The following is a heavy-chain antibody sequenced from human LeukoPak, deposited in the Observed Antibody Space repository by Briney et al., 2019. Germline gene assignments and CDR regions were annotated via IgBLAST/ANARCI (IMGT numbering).Heavy chain of an antibody. CDR3: ATGGPQTSGEKRGLDY. V-gene: IGHV1-2*04. CDR1: GYRFTDFS. CDR2: FNPNTGDA. Sequence: ASVKVSCKASGYRFTDFSIYWVRQAPGQGLEWMSWFNPNTGDAKYAEKFQGWITMTSDTSIRTAYMEIRSLKSDDTAIYYCATGGPQTSGEKRGLDYWGQGTLVTVSS. D-gene: IGHD6-25*01. J-gene: IGHJ4*02.